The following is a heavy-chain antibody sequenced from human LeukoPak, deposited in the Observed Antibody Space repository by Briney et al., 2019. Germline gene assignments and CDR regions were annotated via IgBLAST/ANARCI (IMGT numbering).Heavy chain of an antibody. CDR2: IYYSGST. CDR3: ARDPQYSSSSDAFDI. CDR1: GDSIRSYY. V-gene: IGHV4-59*01. J-gene: IGHJ3*02. Sequence: SETLSLTCTVSGDSIRSYYWSWIRQPPGKGLEWIGYIYYSGSTNYNPSLMSRVTISVDTSKNQFSLKLSSVTAADTAVYFCARDPQYSSSSDAFDIWGQGTMVTVSS. D-gene: IGHD6-13*01.